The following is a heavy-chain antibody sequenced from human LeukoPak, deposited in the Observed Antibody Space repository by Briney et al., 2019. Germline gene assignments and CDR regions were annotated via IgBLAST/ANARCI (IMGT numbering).Heavy chain of an antibody. J-gene: IGHJ4*02. CDR3: ARQTGSGLFSLP. CDR2: IYFSGGT. CDR1: GDSISSSNCY. D-gene: IGHD3-10*01. V-gene: IGHV4-39*01. Sequence: PSQTLSLTCTVSGDSISSSNCYWGWIRQPPGKGLEWIGSIYFSGGTYYNASLKSRVTISVDTSKNQFSLKLSSVTAADTAVYYCARQTGSGLFSLPGGQGTLVTVSS.